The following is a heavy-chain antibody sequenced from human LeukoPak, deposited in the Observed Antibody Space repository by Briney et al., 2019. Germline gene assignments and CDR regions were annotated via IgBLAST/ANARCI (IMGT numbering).Heavy chain of an antibody. CDR3: ARDLIVGATRPYYFDY. CDR1: GFTFSSYE. V-gene: IGHV3-48*03. Sequence: GGSLRLSCAASGFTFSSYEMNWVRQAPGKGLEWVSYISSSGTTIYYADSVKGRFTISRDNAKNSLYLQMNSLRDEDTAVYYCARDLIVGATRPYYFDYWGQGTLVTVSS. CDR2: ISSSGTTI. J-gene: IGHJ4*02. D-gene: IGHD1-26*01.